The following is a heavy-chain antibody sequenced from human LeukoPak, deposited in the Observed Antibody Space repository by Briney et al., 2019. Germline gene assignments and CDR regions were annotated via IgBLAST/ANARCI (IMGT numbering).Heavy chain of an antibody. CDR2: INHSGST. CDR3: ARGPWGATLYYFDY. Sequence: SETLSLTCAVYGGSFSGYYWSWIRQPPGKGLEWIGEINHSGSTNYNPSLKSRVTMSVDTSKNQFSLKLSSVTAADTAVYYCARGPWGATLYYFDYWGQGTLVTVSS. V-gene: IGHV4-34*01. CDR1: GGSFSGYY. J-gene: IGHJ4*02. D-gene: IGHD1-26*01.